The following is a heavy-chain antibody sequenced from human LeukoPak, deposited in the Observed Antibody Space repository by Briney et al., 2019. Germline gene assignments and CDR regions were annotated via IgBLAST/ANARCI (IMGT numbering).Heavy chain of an antibody. J-gene: IGHJ4*02. D-gene: IGHD3-10*01. V-gene: IGHV3-74*01. CDR1: GFTFSSYW. Sequence: GSLRLSCAASGFTFSSYWMHWVRQAPGKGLVWVSRINSDGSSTNYADSVKGRFTISRDNAKNTLHLQMNSLRAEDTAVYYCARGARGSGTASDYWGQGTLVTVSS. CDR3: ARGARGSGTASDY. CDR2: INSDGSST.